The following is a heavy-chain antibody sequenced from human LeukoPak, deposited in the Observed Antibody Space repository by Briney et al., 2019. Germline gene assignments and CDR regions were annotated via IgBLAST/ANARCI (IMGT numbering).Heavy chain of an antibody. J-gene: IGHJ4*02. CDR3: ARETRSTIFGVVMKAYFDY. Sequence: SETLSLTCNVSGASVSSGSYYWSWIRQPPGKGLEWIGYIYYSGSTNYNPSLKSRVTISVDTSKNQFSLKLSSVTAADTAVYYCARETRSTIFGVVMKAYFDYWGQGTLVTVSS. V-gene: IGHV4-61*01. CDR1: GASVSSGSYY. D-gene: IGHD3-3*01. CDR2: IYYSGST.